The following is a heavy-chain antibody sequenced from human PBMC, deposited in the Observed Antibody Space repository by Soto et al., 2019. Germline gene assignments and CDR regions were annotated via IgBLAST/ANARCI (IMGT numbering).Heavy chain of an antibody. D-gene: IGHD6-19*01. J-gene: IGHJ6*02. Sequence: EVQLVESGGDLVQPGGSLRLSCAASGFTVSSNYMSWVRQAPGKGLEWISIIYSAGNTYYADSVKGRFTISRDNSKNTLYLQMNRLGAQDTAVYECAREFVVAGPTITYDYGMAVWGHGTPVTVSS. V-gene: IGHV3-66*01. CDR1: GFTVSSNY. CDR3: AREFVVAGPTITYDYGMAV. CDR2: IYSAGNT.